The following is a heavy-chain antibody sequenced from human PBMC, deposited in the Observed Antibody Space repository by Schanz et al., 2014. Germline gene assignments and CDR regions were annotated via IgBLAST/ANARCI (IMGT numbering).Heavy chain of an antibody. D-gene: IGHD3-22*01. CDR2: IYSSGST. CDR1: GGSISSGAYS. J-gene: IGHJ6*02. Sequence: QVQLQESGPRLVKPSQTLSLTCTVSGGSISSGAYSWSWIRQPPGKRPEWIGYIYSSGSTYYNPSLKSRVSMSIDTSKNQFSLKLSSVTAADTAVYYCARLNYDSSRHPYYYGLDVWGQGTTVTVSS. V-gene: IGHV4-30-4*07. CDR3: ARLNYDSSRHPYYYGLDV.